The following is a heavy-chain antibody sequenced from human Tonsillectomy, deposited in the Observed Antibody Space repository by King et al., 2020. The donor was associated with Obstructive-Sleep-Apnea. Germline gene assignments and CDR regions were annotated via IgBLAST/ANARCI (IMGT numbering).Heavy chain of an antibody. CDR2: ISHSGRT. J-gene: IGHJ4*02. D-gene: IGHD2-15*01. V-gene: IGHV4-34*01. CDR3: ARGGSTPMILVS. Sequence: VQLQQWGAGLLKPSETLSLTCAVYGGSFRNAYWSWIRQPPGKGLEWIGEISHSGRTHYNPSLKSRVTMSVDTSKNQFSLIMTSVTAADTAVYFCARGGSTPMILVSWGQGTLVTVSS. CDR1: GGSFRNAY.